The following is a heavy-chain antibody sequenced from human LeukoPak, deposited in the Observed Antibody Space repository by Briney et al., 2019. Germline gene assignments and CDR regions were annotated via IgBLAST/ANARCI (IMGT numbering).Heavy chain of an antibody. CDR1: GGSIYSHY. CDR2: IYYKGNT. Sequence: KPSETLSLTSAVSGGSIYSHYWGWIRQPPGKGLEWIGDIYYKGNTNYNPSLKSRVTISLDTSKNHLSLTLTSVVAADTAIYYCMRRDTGWNYSDYWGQGILVTVSS. CDR3: MRRDTGWNYSDY. D-gene: IGHD6-19*01. J-gene: IGHJ4*02. V-gene: IGHV4-59*08.